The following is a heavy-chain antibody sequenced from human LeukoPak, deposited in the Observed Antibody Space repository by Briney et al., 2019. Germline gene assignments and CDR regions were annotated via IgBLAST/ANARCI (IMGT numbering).Heavy chain of an antibody. CDR1: GLSSSSFW. J-gene: IGHJ5*02. CDR2: IKQAGGEN. D-gene: IGHD3-3*01. Sequence: GPSLTLSRAPSGLSSSSFWMSCVRHAPREGLECVANIKQAGGENIYVDSVTGRFTISRDNAKNSLYLQMNSLRAEDTAGYCCARGGGFVFWSGYNSWFDPWGRGTLVTVSS. CDR3: ARGGGFVFWSGYNSWFDP. V-gene: IGHV3-7*01.